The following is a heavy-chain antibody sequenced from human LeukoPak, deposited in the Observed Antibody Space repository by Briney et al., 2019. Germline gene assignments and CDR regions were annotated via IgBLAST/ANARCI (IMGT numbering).Heavy chain of an antibody. V-gene: IGHV4-61*02. Sequence: KPSETLSLTCTVSGGSISSGSYYWSWIRQPAGKGLEWIVRISTSGSTHYNPSLKSRVTISVDTSKNQFSLKLSSVTAADTAVYYCARVGKVPYVWGKGTTVTVSS. CDR3: ARVGKVPYV. CDR1: GGSISSGSYY. CDR2: ISTSGST. J-gene: IGHJ6*04.